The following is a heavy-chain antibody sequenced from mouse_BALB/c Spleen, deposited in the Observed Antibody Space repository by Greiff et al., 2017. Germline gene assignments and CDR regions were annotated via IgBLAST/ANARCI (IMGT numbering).Heavy chain of an antibody. D-gene: IGHD1-1*01. CDR2: ISSGGST. Sequence: EVKLMESGGGLVKPGGSLKLSCAASGFTFSSYAMSWVRQTPEKRLEWVASISSGGSTYYPDSVKGRFTISRENAMNILYLQMSSLKSEDTAMYYCSRVYYGSSYFDYWGQGTTLTVSS. J-gene: IGHJ2*01. CDR3: SRVYYGSSYFDY. CDR1: GFTFSSYA. V-gene: IGHV5-6-5*01.